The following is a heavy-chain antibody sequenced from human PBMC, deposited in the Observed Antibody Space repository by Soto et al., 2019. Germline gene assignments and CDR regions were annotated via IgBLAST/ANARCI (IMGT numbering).Heavy chain of an antibody. CDR1: GGSFSGYY. J-gene: IGHJ4*02. D-gene: IGHD3-22*01. V-gene: IGHV4-34*01. CDR3: ARGILSNYYDSSGYRSPFFDY. Sequence: ASETLSLTCAVYGGSFSGYYWSWIRQPPGKGLEWIGEINHSGSTNYNPSLKSRVTISVDTSKNQFSLKLSSVTAADTAVYYCARGILSNYYDSSGYRSPFFDYWGQGTLVTVSS. CDR2: INHSGST.